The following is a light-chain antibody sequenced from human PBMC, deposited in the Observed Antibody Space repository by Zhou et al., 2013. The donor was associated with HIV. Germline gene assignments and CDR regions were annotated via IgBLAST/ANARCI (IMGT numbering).Light chain of an antibody. CDR2: HAS. V-gene: IGKV3-20*01. Sequence: EIVMTQSPATLSLSPGDRATLSCRASQSLSSFYLAWYQQRPGQPPRLLIYHASRRATGIPGRFSGSGSGTDFTLTISRLEPEDFAVYYCLQYAESPTFGQGTKVEIK. J-gene: IGKJ1*01. CDR1: QSLSSFY. CDR3: LQYAESPT.